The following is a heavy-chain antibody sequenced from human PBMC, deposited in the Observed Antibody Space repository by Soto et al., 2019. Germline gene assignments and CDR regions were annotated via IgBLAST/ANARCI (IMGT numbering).Heavy chain of an antibody. D-gene: IGHD6-19*01. J-gene: IGHJ4*02. CDR1: GFTFSDYD. CDR3: ARDGAGWTGGDH. V-gene: IGHV3-33*01. Sequence: QVQLVESGGGVVQPGRSLRLSCAASGFTFSDYDMHWVRQAPGKRLGWVAVLWSDGCKVYYADSVMGRFTISRENSKNTLYLEMTSQRVEETAVYYCARDGAGWTGGDHWGQGTLVTVSS. CDR2: LWSDGCKV.